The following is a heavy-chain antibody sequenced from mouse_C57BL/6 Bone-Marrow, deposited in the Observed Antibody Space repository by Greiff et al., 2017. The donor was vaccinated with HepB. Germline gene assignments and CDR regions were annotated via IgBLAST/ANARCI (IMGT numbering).Heavy chain of an antibody. CDR3: TDYYGNYGYAMDY. J-gene: IGHJ4*01. CDR1: GFTFSNYW. D-gene: IGHD2-1*01. CDR2: IRLKSDNYAT. Sequence: EVKLVESGGGLVQPGGSMKLSCVASGFTFSNYWMNWVRQSPEKGLEWVAQIRLKSDNYATHYAESVKGRFTISRDDSKSSVYLQMNNLRAEDTGIYYCTDYYGNYGYAMDYWGQGTSVTVSS. V-gene: IGHV6-3*01.